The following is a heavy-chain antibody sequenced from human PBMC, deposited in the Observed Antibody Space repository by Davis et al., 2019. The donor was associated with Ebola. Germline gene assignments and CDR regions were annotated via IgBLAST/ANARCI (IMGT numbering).Heavy chain of an antibody. CDR1: GYTFKTQG. J-gene: IGHJ4*02. D-gene: IGHD1-7*01. V-gene: IGHV1-18*01. Sequence: ASVKVSCKSSGYTFKTQGIAWVRQAPGQGLEWIGWITSYNDNTKYAQKFQGRVTMTADSSASTGHLELRSLRPDDTASYYCARADLWNYYFDFWGQGTLVTVSS. CDR2: ITSYNDNT. CDR3: ARADLWNYYFDF.